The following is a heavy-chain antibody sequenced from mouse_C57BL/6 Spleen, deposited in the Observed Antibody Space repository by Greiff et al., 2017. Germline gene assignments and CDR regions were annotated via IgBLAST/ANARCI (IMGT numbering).Heavy chain of an antibody. V-gene: IGHV1-50*01. J-gene: IGHJ4*01. D-gene: IGHD1-1*01. CDR1: GYTFTSYW. CDR2: IDPSDRYT. CDR3: ARSTTVVAKDYYAMDY. Sequence: QVHVKQPGAELVKPGASVKLSCKASGYTFTSYWMQWVKQRPGQGLEWIGEIDPSDRYTNYNQKFKGKATLTVDTSSSTAYMQLSSLTSEDSAVYYCARSTTVVAKDYYAMDYWGQGTSVTVSS.